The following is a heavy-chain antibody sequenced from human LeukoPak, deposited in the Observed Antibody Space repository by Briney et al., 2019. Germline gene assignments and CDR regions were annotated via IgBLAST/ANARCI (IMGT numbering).Heavy chain of an antibody. CDR1: GGSISSGDYY. V-gene: IGHV4-30-4*01. CDR3: ARVHDSSGYYYAFDY. CDR2: IYYSGST. Sequence: SETLSLTCTVSGGSISSGDYYWSWIRQPPGKGLEWIGYIYYSGSTYYNPSLKSRVTISVDTSKNQFSLELSSVTAADTAVYYCARVHDSSGYYYAFDYWGQGTLVTVSS. D-gene: IGHD3-22*01. J-gene: IGHJ4*02.